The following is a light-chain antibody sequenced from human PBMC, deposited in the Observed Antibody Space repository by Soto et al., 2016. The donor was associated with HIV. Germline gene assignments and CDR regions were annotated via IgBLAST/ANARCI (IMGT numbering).Light chain of an antibody. J-gene: IGLJ2*01. Sequence: SSELTQDPAVSVALGQTVRITCQGDSLRNYYANWYQQRPGQAPLLVIYGKNNRPSGIPDRFSGSSSGNTTSLTITGAQAEDEADFYXSSRDNSGNLVVFGGGTRLTVL. CDR2: GKN. CDR3: SSRDNSGNLVV. CDR1: SLRNYY. V-gene: IGLV3-19*01.